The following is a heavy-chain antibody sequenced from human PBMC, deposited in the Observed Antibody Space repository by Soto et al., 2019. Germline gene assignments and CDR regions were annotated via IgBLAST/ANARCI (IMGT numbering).Heavy chain of an antibody. CDR1: GYTFTNYG. V-gene: IGHV1-18*01. J-gene: IGHJ4*02. Sequence: QVQMVQSGPEVKKPGASVKVSCKTSGYTFTNYGVAWVRQAPGQGLEWMGWISTSKGDTTYAQKFQGRVTMTTDTSTSTAYMERRSLRSADTAVYYCAIRSPAFAFWGQGTLGTDSS. CDR2: ISTSKGDT. CDR3: AIRSPAFAF.